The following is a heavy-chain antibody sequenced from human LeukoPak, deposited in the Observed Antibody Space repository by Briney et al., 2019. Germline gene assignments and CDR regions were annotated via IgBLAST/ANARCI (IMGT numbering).Heavy chain of an antibody. V-gene: IGHV3-30*03. CDR2: VSFDGNSE. CDR1: GFTFSRYG. J-gene: IGHJ4*02. Sequence: PGRSLRLSCAVSGFTFSRYGMHWVRQAPGKGLEWVAVVSFDGNSEYYGDSVKGRFTISRDNSKNTLYLQMNSLRAEDTAVYYCARARLAAGTIYFDYWGQGTLVTVSS. D-gene: IGHD6-19*01. CDR3: ARARLAAGTIYFDY.